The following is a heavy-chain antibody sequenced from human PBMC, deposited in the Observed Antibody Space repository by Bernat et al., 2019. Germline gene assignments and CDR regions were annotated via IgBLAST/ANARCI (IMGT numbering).Heavy chain of an antibody. CDR3: ARTTYDYDSSGYYDIGQFDY. V-gene: IGHV3-66*01. J-gene: IGHJ4*02. CDR2: IYSGGST. Sequence: EVQLVESGGGLVQPGGSLRLSCAASGFTVSSNYMSWVRQAPGKGLEWVSVIYSGGSTYYADSVKGRLTISRDNSKNTLYLQMNSLRAEDTAVYYCARTTYDYDSSGYYDIGQFDYWGQGTLVTVSS. CDR1: GFTVSSNY. D-gene: IGHD3-22*01.